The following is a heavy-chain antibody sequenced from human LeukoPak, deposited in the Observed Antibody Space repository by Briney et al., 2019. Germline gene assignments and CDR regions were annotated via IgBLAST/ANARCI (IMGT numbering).Heavy chain of an antibody. CDR3: ARLAGYSSGWYPYYFDY. D-gene: IGHD6-19*01. Sequence: SETLSLTCTVSGDSINSYYWSWIRQPPGKGLEWIGYIYYSGSTNHNPSLKSRVTISVDTSKNQLSLKLSSVTAADTAVYYCARLAGYSSGWYPYYFDYWGQGTLVTVSS. J-gene: IGHJ4*02. V-gene: IGHV4-59*08. CDR2: IYYSGST. CDR1: GDSINSYY.